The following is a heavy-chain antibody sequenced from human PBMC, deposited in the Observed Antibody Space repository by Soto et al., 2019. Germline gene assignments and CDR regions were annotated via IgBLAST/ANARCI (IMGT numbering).Heavy chain of an antibody. D-gene: IGHD6-6*01. J-gene: IGHJ4*02. CDR3: ARQPGGVRYSSSSDY. Sequence: SETLSLTCTVSGGSISSSSYYWGWTRQPPGKGLEWIGSIYYSGSTYYNPSLKSRVTISVDTSKNQFSLKLSSVTAADTAVYYCARQPGGVRYSSSSDYWGQGTLVTVSS. V-gene: IGHV4-39*01. CDR2: IYYSGST. CDR1: GGSISSSSYY.